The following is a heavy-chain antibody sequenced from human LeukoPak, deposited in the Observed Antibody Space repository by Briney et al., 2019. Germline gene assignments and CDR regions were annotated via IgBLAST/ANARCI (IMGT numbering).Heavy chain of an antibody. CDR2: INHSGST. V-gene: IGHV4-39*07. D-gene: IGHD3-10*01. J-gene: IGHJ4*02. CDR1: GCSISSSSYY. Sequence: SETLSLTCTVSGCSISSSSYYWGWIRQPPGKGLEWIGEINHSGSTNYNPSLKSRVTISVDTSKNQSSLKLSSVTAADTAVYYCARSKLFYGSGGYYRDYFDYWGQGTLVTVSS. CDR3: ARSKLFYGSGGYYRDYFDY.